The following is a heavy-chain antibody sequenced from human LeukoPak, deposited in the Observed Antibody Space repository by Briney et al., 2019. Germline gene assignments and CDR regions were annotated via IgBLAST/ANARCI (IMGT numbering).Heavy chain of an antibody. D-gene: IGHD6-6*01. Sequence: GGSLRLSCAASGFTFSSYAMHWVRQAPGKGLEWVAVISYDGSNKYYADSVKGRFTISRDNAKNSLYLQMNSLRAEDTAVYYCESHYSSSSGPGDYWGQGTLVTVSS. CDR2: ISYDGSNK. CDR1: GFTFSSYA. CDR3: ESHYSSSSGPGDY. J-gene: IGHJ4*02. V-gene: IGHV3-30-3*01.